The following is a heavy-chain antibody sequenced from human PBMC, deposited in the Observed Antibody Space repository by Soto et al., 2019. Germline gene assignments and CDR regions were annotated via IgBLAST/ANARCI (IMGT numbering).Heavy chain of an antibody. CDR3: AREYGGNAGTFNY. D-gene: IGHD2-15*01. Sequence: QVQLQQWGAGLLKPSETLSLTCAVYGGSFSGYYWSWIRQPPGKGLEWIGEINHSGSTNYNPSLTSRVTISVDTTKNEFSLKLRSVTAADTAVYYCAREYGGNAGTFNYWCQGTLVTVSS. CDR1: GGSFSGYY. J-gene: IGHJ4*02. CDR2: INHSGST. V-gene: IGHV4-34*01.